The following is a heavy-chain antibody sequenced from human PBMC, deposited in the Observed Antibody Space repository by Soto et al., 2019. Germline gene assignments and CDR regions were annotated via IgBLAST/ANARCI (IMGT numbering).Heavy chain of an antibody. V-gene: IGHV3-48*03. CDR1: GFTVSSYE. J-gene: IGHJ6*02. CDR3: ARDGWNAGMDV. CDR2: ISSSGSTI. D-gene: IGHD1-1*01. Sequence: PGGSLRLSCAASGFTVSSYEMNWVRQAPGKGLEWVSYISSSGSTIYYADSVKGRFTISRDNAKNSLYLQMNSLRAEDTAVYYCARDGWNAGMDVWGQGTTVTVSS.